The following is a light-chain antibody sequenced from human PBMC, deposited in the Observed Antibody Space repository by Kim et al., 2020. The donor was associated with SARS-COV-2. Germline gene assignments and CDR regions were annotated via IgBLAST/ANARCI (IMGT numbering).Light chain of an antibody. CDR3: CSYAGSYTAV. J-gene: IGLJ2*01. V-gene: IGLV2-11*03. Sequence: VSGGQREAGKVPEVMIYDVNRRPSGVPDRFSASKSGNTASLTISGLQPDDEADYYCCSYAGSYTAVFGGGTQLTVL. CDR2: DVN.